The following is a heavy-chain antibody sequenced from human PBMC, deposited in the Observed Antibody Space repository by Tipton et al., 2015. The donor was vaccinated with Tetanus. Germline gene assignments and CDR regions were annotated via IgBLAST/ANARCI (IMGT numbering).Heavy chain of an antibody. Sequence: QSGPEVKKPGSSVRVSCKTSGGTFSSYAISWVRQAPGQGLEWIGGIFPQFGTSNYAPKFQGRVTMTADKSTGTAHMSLSGLRSEDTAVYYCARVKGGTREYYAIKYWGQGTLVTVSS. V-gene: IGHV1-69*06. CDR1: GGTFSSYA. D-gene: IGHD3-3*01. CDR2: IFPQFGTS. CDR3: ARVKGGTREYYAIKY. J-gene: IGHJ4*02.